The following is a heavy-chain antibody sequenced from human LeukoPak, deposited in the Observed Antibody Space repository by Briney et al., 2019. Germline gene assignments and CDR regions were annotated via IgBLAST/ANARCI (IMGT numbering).Heavy chain of an antibody. CDR3: ATDRDNSDWQKRFDS. J-gene: IGHJ4*02. Sequence: GGSLRLSCAASGFTFSTYWMNWYRQAPGKGLEWVGNINQDASEINYMDSVRGRFTISRDNAKNSLHLQMNSLRAEDTAVYYCATDRDNSDWQKRFDSWGQGTLVTVSS. D-gene: IGHD2-21*02. V-gene: IGHV3-7*01. CDR2: INQDASEI. CDR1: GFTFSTYW.